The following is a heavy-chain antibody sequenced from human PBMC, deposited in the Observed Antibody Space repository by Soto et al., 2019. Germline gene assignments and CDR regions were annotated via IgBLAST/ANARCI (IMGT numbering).Heavy chain of an antibody. Sequence: PGGSLRLSCAASGLTFRSYWMHWVRQAPGKGLEWVAVIWYDGSNKYYADSVKGRFTISRDNSKNTLYLQMNSLRAEDTAVYYCARDTRSYGMEYDYWGQGTLVTVSS. D-gene: IGHD4-17*01. CDR3: ARDTRSYGMEYDY. V-gene: IGHV3-33*08. J-gene: IGHJ4*02. CDR2: IWYDGSNK. CDR1: GLTFRSYW.